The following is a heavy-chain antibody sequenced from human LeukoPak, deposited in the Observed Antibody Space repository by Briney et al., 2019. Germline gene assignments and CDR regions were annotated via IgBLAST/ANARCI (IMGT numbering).Heavy chain of an antibody. Sequence: PSETLSLTCTVSGGPISSHYWSWIRQPPGKGLEWIGYIYYSGSTNYNPSLKSRVTISVDTSKNQFSLKLSSVTAADTAVYYCSRTPTYYFDCWGQGTLVTVSS. J-gene: IGHJ4*02. CDR1: GGPISSHY. CDR3: SRTPTYYFDC. CDR2: IYYSGST. V-gene: IGHV4-59*08.